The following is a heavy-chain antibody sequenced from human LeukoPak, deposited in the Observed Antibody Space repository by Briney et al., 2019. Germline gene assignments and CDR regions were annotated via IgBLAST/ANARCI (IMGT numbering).Heavy chain of an antibody. CDR1: GYTLTELS. CDR3: ATGNTRTSAITVYYYYMDV. J-gene: IGHJ6*03. D-gene: IGHD1-7*01. V-gene: IGHV1-24*01. Sequence: ASVKVSCKVSGYTLTELSTHWVRQAPGKGLEWMGGFDPEDGETIYAQKFQGRVTMTEDTSTDTAYMELSSLRSEDTAVYYCATGNTRTSAITVYYYYMDVWGKGTTVTVSS. CDR2: FDPEDGET.